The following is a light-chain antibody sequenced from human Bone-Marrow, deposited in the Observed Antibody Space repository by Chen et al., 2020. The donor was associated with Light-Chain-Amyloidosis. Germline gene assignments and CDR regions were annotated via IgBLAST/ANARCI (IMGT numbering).Light chain of an antibody. CDR2: EVT. J-gene: IGLJ1*01. CDR1: SSDVGGDNH. CDR3: SSYPLTDTLG. V-gene: IGLV2-14*01. Sequence: QSPPTQPASVSGSPGQSITISCTGTSSDVGGDNHVSWYQQHPDKAPKLMIYEVTNRPSWVPDRLCGSMSDNTASLTISGLQAEDVADYFCSSYPLTDTLGFGSGTRVTVL.